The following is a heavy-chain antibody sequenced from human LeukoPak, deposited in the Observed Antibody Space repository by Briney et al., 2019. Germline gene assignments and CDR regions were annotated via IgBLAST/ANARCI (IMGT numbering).Heavy chain of an antibody. D-gene: IGHD2-15*01. V-gene: IGHV4-39*07. Sequence: PSETLSLTCTVSGGSISSSSYYWGWIRQPPGKGLEWIGSIYYSGSTNYNPSLKSRVTISVDTSKNQFSLKLSSVTAADTAVYYCARGVVVVVAATPVLLPPDYWGQGTLVTVSS. CDR3: ARGVVVVVAATPVLLPPDY. J-gene: IGHJ4*02. CDR1: GGSISSSSYY. CDR2: IYYSGST.